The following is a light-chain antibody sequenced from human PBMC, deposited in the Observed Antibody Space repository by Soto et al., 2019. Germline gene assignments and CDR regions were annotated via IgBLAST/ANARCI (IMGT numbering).Light chain of an antibody. CDR3: QQYNNWPPWT. CDR1: QSVSSN. Sequence: EIVMTQSPATLSVSPGERATLSCRASQSVSSNLAWYQQKPGQAPRLLIYGASTRATGIPARFSGSGSETEFTLPTSSLQSKDFAVYYCQQYNNWPPWTFGQGTKVEIK. CDR2: GAS. V-gene: IGKV3D-15*01. J-gene: IGKJ1*01.